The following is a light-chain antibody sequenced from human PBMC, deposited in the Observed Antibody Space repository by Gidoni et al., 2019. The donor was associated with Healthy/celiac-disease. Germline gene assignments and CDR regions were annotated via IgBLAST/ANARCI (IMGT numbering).Light chain of an antibody. V-gene: IGKV1-39*01. J-gene: IGKJ3*01. Sequence: DIQMTQSPSSLSASAGQVRALAAILNWYQQKPGKAPKLLIYAASSLQSGVPSRFSGSGSGSDFTLTISSLQPEDFATYYCQQSYSTPFTFGPGTKVDIK. CDR2: AAS. CDR1: RALAA. CDR3: QQSYSTPFT.